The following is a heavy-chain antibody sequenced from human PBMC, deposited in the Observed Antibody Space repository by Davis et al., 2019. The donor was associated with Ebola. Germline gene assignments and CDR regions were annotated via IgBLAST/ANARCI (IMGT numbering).Heavy chain of an antibody. Sequence: ASVKVSCKASGYTFTSYGISWVRQAPGQGLEWMGWISAYNGNTNYAQKLQGRVTMTRNTSISTAYMELSSLRSEATAVYYCARDLFLVPAAIGYYYYYGMDVWGQGTTVTVSS. CDR1: GYTFTSYG. CDR2: ISAYNGNT. V-gene: IGHV1-18*01. D-gene: IGHD2-2*02. CDR3: ARDLFLVPAAIGYYYYYGMDV. J-gene: IGHJ6*02.